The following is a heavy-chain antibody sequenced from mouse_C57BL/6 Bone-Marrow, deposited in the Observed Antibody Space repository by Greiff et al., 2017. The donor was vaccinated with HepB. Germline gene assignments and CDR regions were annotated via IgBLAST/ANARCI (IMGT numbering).Heavy chain of an antibody. Sequence: QVQLQQSGPELVKPGASVKISCKASGYAFSSSWMNWVKQRPGKGLEWIGRIYPGDGDTNYNGKFKGKATLTADKSSSTAYMQLSSLAAEDSAVYFCAGYGNDDYWGQGTTRTGSS. CDR2: IYPGDGDT. J-gene: IGHJ2*01. CDR3: AGYGNDDY. V-gene: IGHV1-82*01. D-gene: IGHD2-2*01. CDR1: GYAFSSSW.